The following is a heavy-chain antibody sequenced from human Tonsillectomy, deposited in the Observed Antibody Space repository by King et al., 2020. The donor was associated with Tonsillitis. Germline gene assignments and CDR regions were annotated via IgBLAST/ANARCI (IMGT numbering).Heavy chain of an antibody. J-gene: IGHJ4*02. CDR3: ARGSQTYGPFDY. Sequence: VQLVESGGGVVQPGRSLRVSCAASGFTFSNYGMHWVRQAPGKGLEWVAVIWYDGSNKYYADSVKGRFTISRDNSKNTLYLQMNSLRAEDTAVYYCARGSQTYGPFDYWGQGTLVTVSS. V-gene: IGHV3-33*01. D-gene: IGHD4-17*01. CDR2: IWYDGSNK. CDR1: GFTFSNYG.